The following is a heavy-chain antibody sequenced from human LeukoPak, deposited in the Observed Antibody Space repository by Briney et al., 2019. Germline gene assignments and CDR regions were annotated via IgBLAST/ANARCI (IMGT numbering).Heavy chain of an antibody. CDR3: AKSGYNRFDY. CDR2: ISGSGSGGST. Sequence: GGSLRLSCAASGFTFSSSAMSWVRQAPGKGLEWVSNISGSGSGGSTYYADSVKGRFTISRDNSKNTLYLQMNSLRAEDTAVYYCAKSGYNRFDYWGQGTLVTVSS. J-gene: IGHJ4*02. CDR1: GFTFSSSA. V-gene: IGHV3-23*01. D-gene: IGHD5-24*01.